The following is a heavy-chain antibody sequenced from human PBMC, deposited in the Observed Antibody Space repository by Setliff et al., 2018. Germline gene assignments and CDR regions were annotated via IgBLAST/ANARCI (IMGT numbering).Heavy chain of an antibody. CDR3: ARDTHINYNNPQVGWFDP. CDR2: VIPLFGTT. J-gene: IGHJ5*02. CDR1: GCTFNTYG. Sequence: ASVKVSCKASGCTFNTYGISWVRLAPGQGLEWMGRVIPLFGTTNYAQKFQDRVAISADESTSTAYMELRSLRSEDTAIYYCARDTHINYNNPQVGWFDPWGQGTQVTVSS. V-gene: IGHV1-69*13. D-gene: IGHD4-4*01.